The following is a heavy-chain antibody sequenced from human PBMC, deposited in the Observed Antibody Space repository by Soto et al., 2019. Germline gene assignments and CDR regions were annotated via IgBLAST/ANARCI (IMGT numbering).Heavy chain of an antibody. CDR3: ATLVHVGQQLSHLPF. D-gene: IGHD6-13*01. CDR2: IIPIFGTT. J-gene: IGHJ4*02. V-gene: IGHV1-69*12. Sequence: QVQLVQSGAEVKKPGSSVKVSCKASGGTFSNYAIIWVRQAPGQGLEWMGGIIPIFGTTNYAQKFQGRVTITADESTNSAYLELTSLKSEDTAMHYCATLVHVGQQLSHLPFWGQGTLLTVSS. CDR1: GGTFSNYA.